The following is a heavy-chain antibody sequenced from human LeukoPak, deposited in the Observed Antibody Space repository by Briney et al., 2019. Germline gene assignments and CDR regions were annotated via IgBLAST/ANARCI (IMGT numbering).Heavy chain of an antibody. Sequence: QTGGSLRLSCAASGFTFSSYGMHWVRQAPGKGLEWVAVISYDGSNKYYADSVKGRFTISRDNSKNTLYLQMNSLRAEDTAVYYCARAPFSPYYYDSSGYYDYWGQGTLVAVSS. J-gene: IGHJ4*02. V-gene: IGHV3-30*03. CDR3: ARAPFSPYYYDSSGYYDY. CDR2: ISYDGSNK. CDR1: GFTFSSYG. D-gene: IGHD3-22*01.